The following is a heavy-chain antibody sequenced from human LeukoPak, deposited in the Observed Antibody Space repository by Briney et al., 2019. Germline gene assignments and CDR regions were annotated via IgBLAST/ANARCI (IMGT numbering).Heavy chain of an antibody. Sequence: SETLSLTCTVSGGSISSGSYYWSWIRQPAGKGLEWIGRIYTSGSANYNPSLKSRVTISVDTSKNQFSLKLSSVTAADTAVYYCARGMQPYYYYYGMDVWGQGTTVTVSS. J-gene: IGHJ6*02. D-gene: IGHD6-13*01. V-gene: IGHV4-61*02. CDR2: IYTSGSA. CDR3: ARGMQPYYYYYGMDV. CDR1: GGSISSGSYY.